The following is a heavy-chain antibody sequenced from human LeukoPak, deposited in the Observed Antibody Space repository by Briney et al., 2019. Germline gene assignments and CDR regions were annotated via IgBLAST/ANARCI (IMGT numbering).Heavy chain of an antibody. CDR1: GGSISSGSYS. V-gene: IGHV4-61*09. J-gene: IGHJ5*02. CDR2: IYTSGRN. CDR3: AREVGATTSIGFDP. D-gene: IGHD1-26*01. Sequence: SETLSLTCTVSGGSISSGSYSWSWIRQPAGQGLEWIGHIYTSGRNNYNPSLKSRVTMSIDTSKNHFSLRLSAVTAADTAVYYCAREVGATTSIGFDPWGQGTLVTVSS.